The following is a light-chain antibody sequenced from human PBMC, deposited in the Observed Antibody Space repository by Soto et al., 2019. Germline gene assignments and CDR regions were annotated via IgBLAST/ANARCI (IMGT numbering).Light chain of an antibody. Sequence: DIVMTQSPDSLTVSLGDRATINCKSSQSVLYSSNNKNQLAWYQQKPGQPPKLLIYWASTRESGVPARFSGSGSGTDFTLTISSLQAEDVAVYYCQHYYSPPWTFGQGTKVEIK. CDR2: WAS. J-gene: IGKJ1*01. V-gene: IGKV4-1*01. CDR1: QSVLYSSNNKNQ. CDR3: QHYYSPPWT.